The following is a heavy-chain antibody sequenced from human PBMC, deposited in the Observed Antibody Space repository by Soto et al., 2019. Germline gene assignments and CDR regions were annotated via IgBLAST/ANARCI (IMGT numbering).Heavy chain of an antibody. D-gene: IGHD3-16*01. CDR3: ARVQGGSVFDY. V-gene: IGHV4-30-2*01. CDR2: IYHSGST. CDR1: GGSIRSGGYS. J-gene: IGHJ4*02. Sequence: PAETLSLTCAVSGGSIRSGGYSWIWIRQPPGKGLEWIGYIYHSGSTYYNPSLKSRVTISVDRSKNQFSLKLSSVTAADTAVYYCARVQGGSVFDYWGQGTLVTVSS.